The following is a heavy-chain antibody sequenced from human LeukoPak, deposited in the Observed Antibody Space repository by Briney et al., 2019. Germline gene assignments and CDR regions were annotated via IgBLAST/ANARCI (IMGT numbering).Heavy chain of an antibody. CDR3: AHGSMYQLDY. D-gene: IGHD2-2*01. V-gene: IGHV3-23*01. J-gene: IGHJ4*02. CDR2: FSGSGGST. CDR1: GFTFSSYA. Sequence: PGGSLRLSCAASGFTFSSYAMSWVRQAPGKGLEWVSTFSGSGGSTHYADSVKGRFTISRDNSKNTLYLQMNSLRAEDTAVYYCAHGSMYQLDYWGQGTLVTVSS.